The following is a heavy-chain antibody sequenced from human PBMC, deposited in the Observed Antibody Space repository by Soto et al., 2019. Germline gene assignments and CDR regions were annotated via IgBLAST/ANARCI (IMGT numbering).Heavy chain of an antibody. CDR3: ANSPEYYGSGSWWFDP. J-gene: IGHJ5*02. Sequence: QVQLVQSGAEVKKPGSSVKVSCKASGGTFSSYAISWVRQAPGQGLEWMGGIIPIFGTANYAQKFQGRATITADESTSTAYMELSSLRSEDTAVYYCANSPEYYGSGSWWFDPWGQGTLVTVSS. V-gene: IGHV1-69*12. CDR1: GGTFSSYA. CDR2: IIPIFGTA. D-gene: IGHD3-10*01.